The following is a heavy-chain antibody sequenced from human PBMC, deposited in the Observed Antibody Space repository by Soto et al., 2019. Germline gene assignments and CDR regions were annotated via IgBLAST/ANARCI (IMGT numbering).Heavy chain of an antibody. V-gene: IGHV3-23*01. CDR2: ISGSGGST. CDR3: AKKWGYSSGWYYDWYFDL. Sequence: PGGSLRLSCAASGFTFSSYAMSWVRQAPGKGLGWVSAISGSGGSTYYADSVKGRFTISRDNSKNTLYLQMNSLRAEDTAVYYCAKKWGYSSGWYYDWYFDLWGRGTLVTVSS. CDR1: GFTFSSYA. J-gene: IGHJ2*01. D-gene: IGHD6-19*01.